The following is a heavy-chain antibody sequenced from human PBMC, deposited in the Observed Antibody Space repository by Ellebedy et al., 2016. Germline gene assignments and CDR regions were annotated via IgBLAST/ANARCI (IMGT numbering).Heavy chain of an antibody. Sequence: GESLKISXAASGFTFDDYAMHWVRQAPGKGLEWVSLISWDGGSTYYADSVKGRFTISRDNSKNSLYLQMNSLRAEDTALYYCAKDIGSNLYGSGLPHPAGFDPWGQGTLVTVSS. CDR3: AKDIGSNLYGSGLPHPAGFDP. CDR2: ISWDGGST. D-gene: IGHD3-10*01. CDR1: GFTFDDYA. J-gene: IGHJ5*02. V-gene: IGHV3-43D*03.